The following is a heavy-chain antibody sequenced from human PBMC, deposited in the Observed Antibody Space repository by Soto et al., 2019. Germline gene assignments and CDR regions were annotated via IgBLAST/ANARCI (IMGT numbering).Heavy chain of an antibody. V-gene: IGHV2-5*01. CDR2: FYWNGDK. J-gene: IGHJ4*02. Sequence: QITLKESGPTLVKPTQALTLTCTFSGFSLSTDGVGVGWVRQSPGKALEWLSLFYWNGDKHYSPSLKSRLTSAKDASKDQVGLTMTNMDPVDTATYDCAHLPRDGYYFDYGGQGILVTVSS. D-gene: IGHD5-12*01. CDR1: GFSLSTDGVG. CDR3: AHLPRDGYYFDY.